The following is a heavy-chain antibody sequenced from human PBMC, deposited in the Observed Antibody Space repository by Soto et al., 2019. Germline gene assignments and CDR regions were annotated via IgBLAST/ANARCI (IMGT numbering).Heavy chain of an antibody. CDR1: GFTFSSYA. CDR2: ISGSGGST. V-gene: IGHV3-23*01. Sequence: GGSLRLSCAASGFTFSSYAMSWVRQAPGKGLEWVSAISGSGGSTYYAASVKGRFTISRDNSKNTLYLQMNSVRAEDTAVYYCAKGWEGAPEGDAFDIWGQGTMVIVSS. D-gene: IGHD1-26*01. CDR3: AKGWEGAPEGDAFDI. J-gene: IGHJ3*02.